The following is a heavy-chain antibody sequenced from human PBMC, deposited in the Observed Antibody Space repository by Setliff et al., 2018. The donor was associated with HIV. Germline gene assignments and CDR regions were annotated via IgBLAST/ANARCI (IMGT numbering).Heavy chain of an antibody. J-gene: IGHJ6*03. D-gene: IGHD3-22*01. CDR1: SGSFSGYY. V-gene: IGHV4-34*01. CDR2: INHGGST. CDR3: ARHYDSSGPNYRYYYMDV. Sequence: KPSETLSLTCAVYSGSFSGYYWSWIRQSPGKGLEWIGEINHGGSTKYNPSFKNRLAMSVDTSKQQFSLKLNSVTAADTAVYYCARHYDSSGPNYRYYYMDVWGKGTTVTVSS.